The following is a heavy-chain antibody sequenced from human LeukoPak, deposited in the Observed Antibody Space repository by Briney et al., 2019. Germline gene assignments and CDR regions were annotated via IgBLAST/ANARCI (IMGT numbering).Heavy chain of an antibody. CDR3: ARDLGDGYKSVIDY. D-gene: IGHD5-24*01. CDR1: GFTFSSYG. J-gene: IGHJ4*02. CDR2: IWYDGSNK. V-gene: IGHV3-33*01. Sequence: PGGSLRLSCAASGFTFSSYGMHWARQAPGKGLEWVAVIWYDGSNKYYANSVKGRFTISRDNSKNTLYLQMDSLRAEDTAVYYCARDLGDGYKSVIDYWGQGTLVTVSS.